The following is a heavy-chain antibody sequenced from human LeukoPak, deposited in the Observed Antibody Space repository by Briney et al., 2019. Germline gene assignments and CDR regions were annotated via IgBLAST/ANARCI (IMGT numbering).Heavy chain of an antibody. Sequence: ASVKVSCKASGYTFTGYYMHWVRQAPGQGLEWMGWINPNSGGTNYAQKFQGRVTMTRDTSISTAYMELSRLRSDDTAVYYCARDPATVTTYWFDPWGREPWSPSPQ. CDR2: INPNSGGT. D-gene: IGHD4-17*01. V-gene: IGHV1-2*02. J-gene: IGHJ5*02. CDR3: ARDPATVTTYWFDP. CDR1: GYTFTGYY.